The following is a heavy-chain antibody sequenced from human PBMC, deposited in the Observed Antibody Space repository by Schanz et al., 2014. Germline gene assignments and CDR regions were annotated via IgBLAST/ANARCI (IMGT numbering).Heavy chain of an antibody. J-gene: IGHJ6*02. CDR1: GGSISSGGYS. CDR2: IFFRGST. V-gene: IGHV4-30-4*07. Sequence: QVQLQESGPGLVKPSQTPSLTCAVSGGSISSGGYSWSWIRQPPGKGLEWIGYIFFRGSTYYNPSLKSRVTISIDTSKNQFSLRLTSVTAADTAVYYCYGMDVWGQGTTVTVSS. CDR3: YGMDV.